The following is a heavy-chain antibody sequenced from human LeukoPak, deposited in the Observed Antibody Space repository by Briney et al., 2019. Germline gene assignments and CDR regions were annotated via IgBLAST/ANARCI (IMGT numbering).Heavy chain of an antibody. V-gene: IGHV3-48*01. CDR1: GFRFSDYS. D-gene: IGHD5-24*01. CDR3: ARDYKYAFDN. Sequence: PGGSLRLSCAASGFRFSDYSMNWVRQAPGKGLERISYIGISSGNTNYADSVKGRFTISGDKAKNSLYLQMNSLRVEDTAVYYCARDYKYAFDNWGQGTLVTVSS. CDR2: IGISSGNT. J-gene: IGHJ4*02.